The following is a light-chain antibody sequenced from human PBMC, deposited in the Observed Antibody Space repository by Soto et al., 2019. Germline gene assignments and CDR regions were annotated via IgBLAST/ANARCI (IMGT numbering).Light chain of an antibody. CDR3: QQYNSYSPT. Sequence: DIRMTHSPSTLSAFVGDGVTTTCRASQSISTWLAWYQQEPGKAPKLLIHKASSLQSGVPSRFSGSGSGTDFTLTISSLHPDDFATYYCQQYNSYSPTCGQGTTVDIK. CDR1: QSISTW. CDR2: KAS. V-gene: IGKV1-5*03. J-gene: IGKJ1*01.